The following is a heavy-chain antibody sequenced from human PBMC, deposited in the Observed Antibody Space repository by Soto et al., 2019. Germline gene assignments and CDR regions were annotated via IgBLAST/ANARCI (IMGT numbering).Heavy chain of an antibody. CDR3: ARVPGP. CDR1: GGSISSGGYS. V-gene: IGHV4-30-2*01. Sequence: QLQLQESGSGLVKPSQTLSLTCAVSGGSISSGGYSWSWIRQPPGKGLEWIGYIYHSGSTSYNPSPXSXCTNSVDSSKNQFSLKLSSVTAADTAVYYCARVPGPWGQGTLVTVSS. CDR2: IYHSGST. J-gene: IGHJ5*02.